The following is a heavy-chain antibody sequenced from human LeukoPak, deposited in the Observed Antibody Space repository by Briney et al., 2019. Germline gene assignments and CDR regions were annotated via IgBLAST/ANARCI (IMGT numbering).Heavy chain of an antibody. J-gene: IGHJ6*03. CDR2: IKQDGSEK. V-gene: IGHV3-7*01. CDR3: ARGAGWGRDYYYYMDV. CDR1: GFTFSSYS. Sequence: PGGSLRLSCAASGFTFSSYSMNWVRQAPGKGLEWVANIKQDGSEKYYVDSVKGRFTISRDNAKNSLYLQMNSLRAEDTAVYYCARGAGWGRDYYYYMDVWGKGTTVTVS. D-gene: IGHD2-21*02.